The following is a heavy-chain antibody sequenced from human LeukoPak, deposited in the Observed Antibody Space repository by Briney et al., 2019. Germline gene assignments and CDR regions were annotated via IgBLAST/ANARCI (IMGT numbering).Heavy chain of an antibody. Sequence: GGSLRLSCAASGFTFSTYAMSWVRQAPGKGLEWVSIISGSGDNRYYADSVKGRFTISRDNSKNTLYLQMNSLRAEDTAVYYCAKSGYNRFDYWGQGTLVTVSS. J-gene: IGHJ4*02. V-gene: IGHV3-23*01. CDR1: GFTFSTYA. D-gene: IGHD5-24*01. CDR3: AKSGYNRFDY. CDR2: ISGSGDNR.